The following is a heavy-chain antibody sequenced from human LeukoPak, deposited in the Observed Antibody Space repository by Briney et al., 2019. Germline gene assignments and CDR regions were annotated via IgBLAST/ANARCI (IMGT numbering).Heavy chain of an antibody. V-gene: IGHV3-30*18. CDR1: GFTFSSYG. Sequence: PGRSLRLSCAASGFTFSSYGMHWVRQAPGKGLEWVAVISYDGSNKYYADSVKGRFTISGDNSKNTLYLQMNSPRAEDTAVYYCAKGIPSDFWGQGTLVTVSS. J-gene: IGHJ4*02. CDR2: ISYDGSNK. CDR3: AKGIPSDF.